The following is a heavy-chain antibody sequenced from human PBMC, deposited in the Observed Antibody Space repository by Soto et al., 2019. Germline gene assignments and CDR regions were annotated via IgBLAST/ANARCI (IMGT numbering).Heavy chain of an antibody. Sequence: QVQLQESGPGLVKSSETLSLTCTVSGASVSSGPYYWSWIRQPPGKGLEWIGYIYNIGITKYNPSLKSRVTISVDTSKNEFSLKVRSVTAAATAVYYCARVRYSHYGDYWGQGTLVTVSA. D-gene: IGHD4-4*01. CDR1: GASVSSGPYY. CDR2: IYNIGIT. J-gene: IGHJ4*02. V-gene: IGHV4-61*01. CDR3: ARVRYSHYGDY.